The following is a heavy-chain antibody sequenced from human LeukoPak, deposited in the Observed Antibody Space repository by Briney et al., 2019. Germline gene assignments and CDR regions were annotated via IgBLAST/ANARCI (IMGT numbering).Heavy chain of an antibody. J-gene: IGHJ4*02. Sequence: ASVKVSCKASGYIFTGYYVHWVRQAPGQGLEWLGWIDPNSGDTDFAQNFQGRVTLTSDTSITTAYMELRSLRSDDTAVYYCAKNDGNYDDSWGQGSLVIVSS. CDR3: AKNDGNYDDS. D-gene: IGHD3-3*01. V-gene: IGHV1-2*02. CDR2: IDPNSGDT. CDR1: GYIFTGYY.